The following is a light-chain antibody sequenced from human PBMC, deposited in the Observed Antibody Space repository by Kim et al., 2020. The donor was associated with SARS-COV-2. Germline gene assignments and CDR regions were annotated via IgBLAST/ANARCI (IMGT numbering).Light chain of an antibody. V-gene: IGKV3-15*01. CDR1: QSVTSK. Sequence: EIVMTQSPATLSVSPGERVTLSCRASQSVTSKVAWYQQKPGQPPRLLIFAASTRATGFPTRFSGSWSGTEFTLTISSLQSEDFAVYYWQEEITLVYIFRQGTEVEI. CDR3: QEEITLVYI. CDR2: AAS. J-gene: IGKJ2*01.